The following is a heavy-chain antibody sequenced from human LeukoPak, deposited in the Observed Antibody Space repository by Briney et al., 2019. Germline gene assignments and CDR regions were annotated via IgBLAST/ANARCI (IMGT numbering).Heavy chain of an antibody. CDR3: ARYYHIVHPNWFDP. CDR2: ISAYNGNT. V-gene: IGHV1-18*01. CDR1: GYTFTSYG. J-gene: IGHJ5*02. Sequence: ASVKVSCKASGYTFTSYGTSWVRQAPGQGLEWMGWISAYNGNTNYAQKLQGRVTMTTDTSTSTAYMELRSLRSDDTAVYYCARYYHIVHPNWFDPWGQGTLVTVSS. D-gene: IGHD2-21*01.